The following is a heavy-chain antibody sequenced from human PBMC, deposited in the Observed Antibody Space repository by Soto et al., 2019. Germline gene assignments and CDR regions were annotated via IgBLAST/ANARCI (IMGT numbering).Heavy chain of an antibody. CDR1: GYTFTSYG. CDR3: ATRSPAFDY. J-gene: IGHJ4*02. CDR2: ISTYKGNT. Sequence: QVQLVQSGPEVKKPGASVKVSCKTSGYTFTSYGIAWVRQAPGQGLEWMGWISTYKGNTNYAQKFQGRVTMTTDTSTSTDYLDLRSLRSDDTAVYYCATRSPAFDYWGQGTLVTVSS. V-gene: IGHV1-18*01.